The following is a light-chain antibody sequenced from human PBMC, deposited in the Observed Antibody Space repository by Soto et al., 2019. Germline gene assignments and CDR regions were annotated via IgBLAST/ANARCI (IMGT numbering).Light chain of an antibody. Sequence: EIVLTQSPDTLSLSPGERGTLSCRASQSVSNSYLAWYQQKPGQPPRLLIYAASSRATGIPDRFSGSGSGIDFTLTISRLEPEDFAVYYCQQYGTSPYAFGQGTKLEIK. CDR1: QSVSNSY. CDR2: AAS. V-gene: IGKV3-20*01. J-gene: IGKJ2*01. CDR3: QQYGTSPYA.